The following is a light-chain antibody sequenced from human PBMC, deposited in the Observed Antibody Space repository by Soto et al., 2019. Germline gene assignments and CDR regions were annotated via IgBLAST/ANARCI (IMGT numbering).Light chain of an antibody. V-gene: IGKV1-5*03. CDR3: QQYNTYWYT. J-gene: IGKJ2*01. CDR1: QSIGSW. CDR2: KAS. Sequence: DIQMTQSPSTLSASVGDRVTITCRASQSIGSWLAWYQQKPGKAPKLLIYKASSLESGVPSRFSGSGSGTAFTLTISSLQPDDFATYYCQQYNTYWYTFGQGTKLEIK.